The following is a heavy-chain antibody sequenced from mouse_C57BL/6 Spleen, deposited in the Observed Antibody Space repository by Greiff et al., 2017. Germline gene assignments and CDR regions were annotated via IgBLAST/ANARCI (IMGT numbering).Heavy chain of an antibody. CDR1: GYTFTSYW. V-gene: IGHV1-61*01. CDR2: IYPSDSAT. Sequence: QVQLQQPGAELVRPGSSVKLSCKASGYTFTSYWMDWVKQRPGQGLEWIGNIYPSDSATHYNQKFKDKATLTVDKSSRTAYMQLSSLTSEDSAVYYCARGDSNGYWGQGTTLTVSS. J-gene: IGHJ2*01. D-gene: IGHD2-5*01. CDR3: ARGDSNGY.